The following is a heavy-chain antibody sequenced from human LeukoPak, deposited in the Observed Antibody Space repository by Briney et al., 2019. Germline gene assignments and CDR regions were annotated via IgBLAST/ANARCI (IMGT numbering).Heavy chain of an antibody. CDR1: GGIFSNHA. CDR3: AKGATVGKEALDI. D-gene: IGHD1-14*01. CDR2: IIPMIGTA. V-gene: IGHV1-69*04. J-gene: IGHJ3*02. Sequence: SVNVSCKASGGIFSNHAVTWVRQAPGQGLEWMGRIIPMIGTAKYAQKFQGRVTFTADTSTNTAYMELSSLTSEDTALYFCAKGATVGKEALDIWGQGSLVTVSS.